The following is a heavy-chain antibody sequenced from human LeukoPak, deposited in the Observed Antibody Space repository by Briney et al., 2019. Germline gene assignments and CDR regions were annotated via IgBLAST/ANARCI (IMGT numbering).Heavy chain of an antibody. V-gene: IGHV4-4*07. D-gene: IGHD2-2*01. CDR2: IYTSGST. J-gene: IGHJ5*02. CDR1: GGSISSYY. Sequence: SETLSLTCTVSGGSISSYYWSWIRQPAGKGLEWIGRIYTSGSTNYNPSLKSRVTMSVDTSKNQFSLKLSSVAAADTAVYYCARDRSPDIVVVPAARIRGWFDPWGQGTLVTVSS. CDR3: ARDRSPDIVVVPAARIRGWFDP.